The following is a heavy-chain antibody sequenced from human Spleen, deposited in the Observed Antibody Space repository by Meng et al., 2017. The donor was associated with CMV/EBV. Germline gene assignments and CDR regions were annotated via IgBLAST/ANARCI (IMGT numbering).Heavy chain of an antibody. V-gene: IGHV1-69*04. D-gene: IGHD4-23*01. CDR3: ALSKSRGRWYEDDNWFDP. J-gene: IGHJ5*02. CDR2: FIFILDIA. Sequence: FSNYVISWVRKAPGQVLELLGRFIFILDIAYYAPKFQGRVTITADKSTSTLYMELNSLTSEDTAVYYCALSKSRGRWYEDDNWFDPWGRGTLVTVSS. CDR1: FSNYV.